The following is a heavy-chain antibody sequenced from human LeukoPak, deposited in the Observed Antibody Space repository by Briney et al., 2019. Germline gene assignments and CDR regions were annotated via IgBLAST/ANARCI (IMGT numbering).Heavy chain of an antibody. Sequence: SETLSLTCTVSGGSISSYYWSWIRQPPGKGLEWIGYIYYSGSINYNPSLESRVTISVDTSKNQFSLKLSSVTAADTAVYYCAVSGGVIWGAVDYWGQGTLVTVSS. V-gene: IGHV4-59*01. J-gene: IGHJ4*02. D-gene: IGHD3-10*01. CDR1: GGSISSYY. CDR3: AVSGGVIWGAVDY. CDR2: IYYSGSI.